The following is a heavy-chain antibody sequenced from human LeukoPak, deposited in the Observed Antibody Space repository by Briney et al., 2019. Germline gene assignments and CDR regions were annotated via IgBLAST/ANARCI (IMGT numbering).Heavy chain of an antibody. CDR2: ISGSGGST. Sequence: PGGSLRLSSAASGFTFSIYAMSWVRQAPGKGLEWVSAISGSGGSTYYADSVKGRFTISRDNSKNTLYLQMNSLRAEDTAVYYCAKPGYSSGWYIFDYWGQGTLVTVSS. CDR3: AKPGYSSGWYIFDY. V-gene: IGHV3-23*01. D-gene: IGHD6-19*01. CDR1: GFTFSIYA. J-gene: IGHJ4*02.